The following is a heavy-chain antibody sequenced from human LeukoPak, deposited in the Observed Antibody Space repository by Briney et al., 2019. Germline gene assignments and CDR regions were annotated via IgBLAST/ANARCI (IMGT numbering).Heavy chain of an antibody. CDR3: ARVTTHYGAAAFDY. Sequence: GGSLRLSCAASGFTFSSYGMHWVRQAPGKGLEWVSYISDSGSLIYYADSVKGRFTISRDNAKNSLYLQMNSLRAEDTAVYYCARVTTHYGAAAFDYWGHGTLVTVSS. D-gene: IGHD4-17*01. CDR2: ISDSGSLI. V-gene: IGHV3-48*04. CDR1: GFTFSSYG. J-gene: IGHJ4*01.